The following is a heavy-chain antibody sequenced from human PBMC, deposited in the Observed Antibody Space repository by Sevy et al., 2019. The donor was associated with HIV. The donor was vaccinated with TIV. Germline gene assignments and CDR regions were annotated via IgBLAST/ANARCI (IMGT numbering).Heavy chain of an antibody. J-gene: IGHJ4*02. CDR2: INPDSGGP. Sequence: ASVKVSCKASGYTFTGYYMHWMRQAPGQGLEWMGWINPDSGGPTYAPMFQGRVTLTRDTSISTAYMDLSRLKSDDTAVYYCVRDDRDGYFEYWGQGTRVTVSS. CDR3: VRDDRDGYFEY. V-gene: IGHV1-2*02. CDR1: GYTFTGYY.